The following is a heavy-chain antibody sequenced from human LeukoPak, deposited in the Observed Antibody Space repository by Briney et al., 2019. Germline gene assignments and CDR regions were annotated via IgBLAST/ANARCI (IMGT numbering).Heavy chain of an antibody. V-gene: IGHV3-20*04. D-gene: IGHD1-26*01. CDR2: INWNGGST. CDR3: ARDPLYSGSSFDY. J-gene: IGHJ4*02. CDR1: GFTFSTYW. Sequence: GGSLRLSRAASGFTFSTYWMHWVRQAPGKGLEWVSGINWNGGSTGYADSVKGRFTISRDNAKNSLYLQMNSLRAEDTALYYCARDPLYSGSSFDYWGQGTLVTVSS.